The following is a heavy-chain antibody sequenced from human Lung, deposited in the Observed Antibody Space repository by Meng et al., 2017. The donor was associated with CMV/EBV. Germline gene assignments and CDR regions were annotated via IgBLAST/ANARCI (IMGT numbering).Heavy chain of an antibody. V-gene: IGHV3-30*02. CDR1: GLTFTRDG. J-gene: IGHJ4*02. D-gene: IGHD3-3*01. CDR2: IRYDGSIT. Sequence: GGSXRLXCAASGLTFTRDGMHWVRQAPGKGLEWVAFIRYDGSITYYADSVKGRFTISRDDSKNTVDLQMNSLRAEDTAVYYCARYYDFWSGYQVANYYFDYWXQGTLVTVSS. CDR3: ARYYDFWSGYQVANYYFDY.